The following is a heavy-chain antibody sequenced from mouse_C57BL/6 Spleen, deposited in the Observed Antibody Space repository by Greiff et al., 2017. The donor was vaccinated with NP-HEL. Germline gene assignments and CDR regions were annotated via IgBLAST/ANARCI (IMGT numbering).Heavy chain of an antibody. J-gene: IGHJ2*01. CDR3: ARELHWHFDY. Sequence: EVHLVESGGGLVKPGGSLKLSCAASGFTFSDYGMHWVRQAPEKGLEWVAYISSGSSTIYYADTVKGRFTISRDNAKNTLFLQMTSLRSEDTAMYYCARELHWHFDYWGQGTTLTVSS. D-gene: IGHD2-1*01. CDR1: GFTFSDYG. V-gene: IGHV5-17*01. CDR2: ISSGSSTI.